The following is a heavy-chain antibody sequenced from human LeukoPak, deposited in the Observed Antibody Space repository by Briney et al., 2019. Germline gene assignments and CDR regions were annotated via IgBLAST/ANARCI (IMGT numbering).Heavy chain of an antibody. CDR3: ARGSIFNWFDP. CDR2: MNPNSGNT. D-gene: IGHD2-2*01. J-gene: IGHJ5*02. Sequence: ASVKVSCKASGYTFTSYDINWVRQATGQGLECMGWMNPNSGNTGYAQKFQDRVTMTRNTSISTAYMELSSLRSEDTAVYYCARGSIFNWFDPWGQGTLVTVSS. CDR1: GYTFTSYD. V-gene: IGHV1-8*01.